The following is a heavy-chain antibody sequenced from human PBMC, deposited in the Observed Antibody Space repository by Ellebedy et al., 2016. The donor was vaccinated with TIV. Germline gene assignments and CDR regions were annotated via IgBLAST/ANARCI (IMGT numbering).Heavy chain of an antibody. CDR2: IWYDGSNK. V-gene: IGHV3-33*01. CDR3: ARVPGRTMVRGVPRPIDY. CDR1: GFTFSSYG. J-gene: IGHJ4*02. Sequence: SLKISCAASGFTFSSYGMHWVRQAPGKGLEWVAVIWYDGSNKYYADSVKGRFTISRDNSKNTLYLQMNSLRAADTAVYYCARVPGRTMVRGVPRPIDYWGQGTLVTVSS. D-gene: IGHD3-10*01.